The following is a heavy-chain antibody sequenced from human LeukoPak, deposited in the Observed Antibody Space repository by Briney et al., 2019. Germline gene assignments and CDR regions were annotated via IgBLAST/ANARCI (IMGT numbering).Heavy chain of an antibody. D-gene: IGHD3-22*01. J-gene: IGHJ4*02. Sequence: PGGSLRLSCAASGFTFSSYWMTWVRQAPGKGLEWVANIKQDGSEKYYVDSVKGRFTISRDNAKNSLYLQMNSLRAEDTAVYYCARDLSRNYYDSSGYGVWGQGTLVTVSS. CDR1: GFTFSSYW. CDR3: ARDLSRNYYDSSGYGV. CDR2: IKQDGSEK. V-gene: IGHV3-7*01.